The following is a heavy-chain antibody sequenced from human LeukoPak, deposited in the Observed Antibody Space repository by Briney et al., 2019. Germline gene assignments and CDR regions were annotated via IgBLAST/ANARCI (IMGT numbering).Heavy chain of an antibody. Sequence: GRSLRLSCAASGFTFSSYAMHWVRQAPAKGLERVAVISYDGSNKYYADSVKGRFTISRDNSKNTLYLQMNSLRAEDTAVYYCARAGGGKGGAFDIWGQGTMVTVSS. CDR1: GFTFSSYA. CDR2: ISYDGSNK. D-gene: IGHD3-16*01. J-gene: IGHJ3*02. CDR3: ARAGGGKGGAFDI. V-gene: IGHV3-30*04.